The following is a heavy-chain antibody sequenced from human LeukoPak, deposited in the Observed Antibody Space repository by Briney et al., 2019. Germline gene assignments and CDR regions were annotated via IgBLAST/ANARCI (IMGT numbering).Heavy chain of an antibody. V-gene: IGHV3-48*01. CDR1: GFTFSSYS. D-gene: IGHD3-3*01. CDR3: ARDPQRSFGVAKPFDY. Sequence: PGGSLRLSCAASGFTFSSYSMNWVRQAPGKGLEWVSYISSSSSTIYYADSVKGRFTISRDNAKNSLYLQMNSLRAEDTAVYYCARDPQRSFGVAKPFDYWGQGTPVTVSS. J-gene: IGHJ4*02. CDR2: ISSSSSTI.